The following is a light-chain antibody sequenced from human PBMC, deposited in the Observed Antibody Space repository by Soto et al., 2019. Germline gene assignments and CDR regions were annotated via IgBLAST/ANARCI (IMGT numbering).Light chain of an antibody. CDR3: CSYAGSSTFV. CDR1: SSDVGSYNL. J-gene: IGLJ1*01. CDR2: EVS. V-gene: IGLV2-23*02. Sequence: QAALTQPASVSGSPGQSITISRTGTSSDVGSYNLVSWYQQHPGKAPKLMIYEVSKRPSGVSNRFSGSKSGNTASLTISWLQAEDEADYYCCSYAGSSTFVFGTGXKVTVL.